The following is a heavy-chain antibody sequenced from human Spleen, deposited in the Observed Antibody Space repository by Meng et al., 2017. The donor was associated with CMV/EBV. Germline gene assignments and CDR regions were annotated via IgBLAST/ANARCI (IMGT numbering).Heavy chain of an antibody. D-gene: IGHD3-22*01. Sequence: GESLKISCAASGFTFSSYAMHWVRQAPGKGLEWVAVISYDGSNKYYADSVKGRFSISRDNSKNTLFLQMNSLRAEDTAVYYCAKESVDSSGFYQFYFYYDGMDVWGQGTTVTVSS. V-gene: IGHV3-30*04. CDR2: ISYDGSNK. CDR3: AKESVDSSGFYQFYFYYDGMDV. CDR1: GFTFSSYA. J-gene: IGHJ6*02.